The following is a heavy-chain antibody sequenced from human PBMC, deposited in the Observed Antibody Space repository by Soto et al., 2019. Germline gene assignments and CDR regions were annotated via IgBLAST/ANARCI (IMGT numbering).Heavy chain of an antibody. V-gene: IGHV4-31*03. Sequence: LSLTCTVSGGSISSGGYYWSWIRQHPGKGLEWIGYIYYSGSTYYNPSLKSRVTISVDTSKNQFSLKLSSVTAADTAVYYCARDKRGYSSSSIAYNWFDPWGQGTLVTVSS. CDR1: GGSISSGGYY. CDR3: ARDKRGYSSSSIAYNWFDP. CDR2: IYYSGST. J-gene: IGHJ5*02. D-gene: IGHD6-6*01.